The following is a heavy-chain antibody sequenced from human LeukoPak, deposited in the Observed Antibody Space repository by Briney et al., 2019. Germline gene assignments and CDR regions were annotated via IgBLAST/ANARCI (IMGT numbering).Heavy chain of an antibody. CDR2: ISTSSSYV. D-gene: IGHD6-13*01. CDR3: ARYSSSRPFDY. CDR1: GFTLCSFS. J-gene: IGHJ4*02. Sequence: GGSVSLFCAASGFTLCSFSMLWARHAPGEGVECVSSISTSSSYVYYADSVKGRFTIARDNTKNSLYLQMNSLRAEDTAVYYCARYSSSRPFDYWGQGTLVTVSS. V-gene: IGHV3-21*01.